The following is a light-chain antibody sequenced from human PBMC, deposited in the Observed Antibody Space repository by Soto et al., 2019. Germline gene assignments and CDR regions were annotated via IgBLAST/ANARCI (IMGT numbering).Light chain of an antibody. CDR2: DVT. CDR1: NSDVGTYNY. Sequence: QSALTQPRSVSGSPGQSVTISCTGTNSDVGTYNYVSWYQQQPGKAPKLMIYDVTKRPSGVPDRFSGSKSGNTASLTISGLQAEDEADYYCCSYAGGYIYGFGTGTKVTVL. J-gene: IGLJ1*01. V-gene: IGLV2-11*01. CDR3: CSYAGGYIYG.